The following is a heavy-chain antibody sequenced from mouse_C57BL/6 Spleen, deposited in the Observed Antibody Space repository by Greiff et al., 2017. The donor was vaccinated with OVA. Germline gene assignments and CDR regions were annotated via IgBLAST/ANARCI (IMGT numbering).Heavy chain of an antibody. CDR3: TRYRLYGYIMDY. CDR1: GYTFTDYE. D-gene: IGHD2-2*01. J-gene: IGHJ4*01. V-gene: IGHV1-15*01. Sequence: VQLQQSGAELVRPGASVTLSCKASGYTFTDYEMHWVKQTPVHGLEWIGAIDPETGGTAYNQKFKGKAKLTADKSSSTAYMELRSLTSEDSAVYYCTRYRLYGYIMDYWGQGTSVTVSS. CDR2: IDPETGGT.